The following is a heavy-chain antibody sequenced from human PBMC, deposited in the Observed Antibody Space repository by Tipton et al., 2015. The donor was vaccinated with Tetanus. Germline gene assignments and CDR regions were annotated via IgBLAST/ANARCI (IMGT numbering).Heavy chain of an antibody. CDR2: IFYTGDT. D-gene: IGHD5-24*01. V-gene: IGHV4-31*02. CDR3: ARIGWLQQNKPAFDI. J-gene: IGHJ3*02. CDR1: GGSITRGGFY. Sequence: LVKPTETLSLTCTVSGGSITRGGFYWSWIRQHPGRGLEWIGNIFYTGDTDYNASLKSRVTMSVDTSRNQFSLRLTSVTAADTAVYYCARIGWLQQNKPAFDIWGQGTVVTVSS.